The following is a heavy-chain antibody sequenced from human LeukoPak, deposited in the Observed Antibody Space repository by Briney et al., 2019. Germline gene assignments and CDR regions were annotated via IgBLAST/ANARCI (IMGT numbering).Heavy chain of an antibody. CDR1: GFTFSSYS. V-gene: IGHV3-48*02. D-gene: IGHD2-2*01. CDR2: ISSSSSTK. Sequence: GGSLRLSCAASGFTFSSYSMNWVRQAPGKGLEWVSYISSSSSTKYYADSVKGRFTISRDNAKNSLYMQMNSLADEDTAVYYCARVVVVPAATSFYYYGMDVWGQGTTVTVSS. CDR3: ARVVVVPAATSFYYYGMDV. J-gene: IGHJ6*02.